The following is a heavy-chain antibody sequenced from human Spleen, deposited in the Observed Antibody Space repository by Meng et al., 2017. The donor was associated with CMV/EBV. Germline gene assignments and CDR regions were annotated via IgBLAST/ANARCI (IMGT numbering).Heavy chain of an antibody. J-gene: IGHJ6*02. CDR3: AHAEGVPFSYRGLGV. D-gene: IGHD1-26*01. CDR1: FSLSTSGVG. Sequence: FSLSTSGVGVSWIRQPPGKALGWLALIYWNDDKRYSPSLKGKLAVTTDNSNNQVVLTMPNMAPVDTATYYCAHAEGVPFSYRGLGVWGQGTTVTVSS. V-gene: IGHV2-5*01. CDR2: IYWNDDK.